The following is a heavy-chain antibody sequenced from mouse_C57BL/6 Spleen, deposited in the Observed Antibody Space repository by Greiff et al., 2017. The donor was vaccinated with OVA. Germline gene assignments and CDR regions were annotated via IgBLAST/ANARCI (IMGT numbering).Heavy chain of an antibody. V-gene: IGHV1-50*01. Sequence: QVQLQQPGAELVKPGASVKLSCKASGYTFTSYWMQWVKQRPGQGLEWIGEIDPSDSYTNYNQKFKGKATLTVDTSSSTACMQLSSLTSEDSAVYYCARKDYVTTVVAPYCDYWGQGTTLTVSS. CDR1: GYTFTSYW. D-gene: IGHD1-1*01. CDR2: IDPSDSYT. J-gene: IGHJ2*01. CDR3: ARKDYVTTVVAPYCDY.